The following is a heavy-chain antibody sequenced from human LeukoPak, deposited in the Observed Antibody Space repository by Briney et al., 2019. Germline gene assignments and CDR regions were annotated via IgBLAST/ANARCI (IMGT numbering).Heavy chain of an antibody. CDR3: ASMDNWNAQVDY. Sequence: SETLSLTCTVSGGSISSYYWSWIRQPAGKGLEWIGRIYTSGSTNYNPSLKSRVTTSVDTSKNQFSLKLSSVTAADTAVYYCASMDNWNAQVDYWGQGTLVTVSS. D-gene: IGHD1-20*01. CDR2: IYTSGST. V-gene: IGHV4-4*07. J-gene: IGHJ4*02. CDR1: GGSISSYY.